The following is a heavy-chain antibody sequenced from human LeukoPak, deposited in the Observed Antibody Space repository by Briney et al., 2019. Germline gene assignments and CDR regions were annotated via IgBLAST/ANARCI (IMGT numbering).Heavy chain of an antibody. CDR1: GGSISSYY. CDR3: ARSAGSGSYYPHIFDY. Sequence: TSETLSLTCTVSGGSISSYYWSWIRQPPGKGLEWIGYIYYSGSTNYNPSLKSRVTISVDTSKNQFSLKPSSVTAADTAVYYCARSAGSGSYYPHIFDYWGQGTLVTVSS. J-gene: IGHJ4*02. V-gene: IGHV4-59*08. CDR2: IYYSGST. D-gene: IGHD3-10*01.